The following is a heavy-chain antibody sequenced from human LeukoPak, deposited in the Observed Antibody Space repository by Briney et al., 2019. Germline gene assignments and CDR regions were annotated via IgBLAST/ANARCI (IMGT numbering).Heavy chain of an antibody. CDR2: ISYDGSNK. V-gene: IGHV3-30-3*01. J-gene: IGHJ4*02. D-gene: IGHD3-22*01. Sequence: GGSLRLSCAASGFTFSSYAMHWVRQAPCKGLEWVAVISYDGSNKYYADSVKGRFTISRDNSKNTLYLQMNSLRAEDTAVYYCARESKIVVVIRGFDYWGQGTLVTVSS. CDR3: ARESKIVVVIRGFDY. CDR1: GFTFSSYA.